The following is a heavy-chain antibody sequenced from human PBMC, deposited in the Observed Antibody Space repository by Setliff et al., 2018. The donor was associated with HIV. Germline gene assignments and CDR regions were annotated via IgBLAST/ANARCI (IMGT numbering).Heavy chain of an antibody. D-gene: IGHD3-16*01. V-gene: IGHV3-7*03. CDR3: ANLWELGA. CDR2: IKQDGSEI. Sequence: PGGSLRLSCTGSGFTFGDYVVSWVRQAPGKGLEWVATIKQDGSEIYYMDSVKGRFTISRDNARTSLFLEMRSLRDEDTAVYLCANLWELGAWGQGTLVTVSS. CDR1: GFTFGDYV. J-gene: IGHJ5*02.